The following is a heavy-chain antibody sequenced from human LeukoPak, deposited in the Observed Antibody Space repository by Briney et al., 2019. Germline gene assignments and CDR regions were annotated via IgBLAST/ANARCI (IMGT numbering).Heavy chain of an antibody. CDR1: GFTFTNYW. J-gene: IGHJ4*02. Sequence: GGSLRVSCAASGFTFTNYWMSWVRQAPGKGLEWVANIKADGSEKFYVDSVKGRFTISRDNAKNSLYLQMNSLRAEDTAVYYCAREAESGDSSIYYGYYFDYWGQGALVTVSS. D-gene: IGHD3-22*01. CDR2: IKADGSEK. V-gene: IGHV3-7*01. CDR3: AREAESGDSSIYYGYYFDY.